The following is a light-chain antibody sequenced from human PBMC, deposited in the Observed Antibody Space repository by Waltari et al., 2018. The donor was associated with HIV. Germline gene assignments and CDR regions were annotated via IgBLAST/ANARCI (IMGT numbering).Light chain of an antibody. CDR1: ALPNQY. V-gene: IGLV3-25*03. CDR2: KDS. J-gene: IGLJ3*02. Sequence: SYELTQPPSVSVSPGQTARITCSGDALPNQYAYWYQQKPGQAPMLVIYKDSKRPPGIPERFSGSSSGTTVTLTISGGQAEDEADYYCQSADSSGNYQVFGGGTKLTVL. CDR3: QSADSSGNYQV.